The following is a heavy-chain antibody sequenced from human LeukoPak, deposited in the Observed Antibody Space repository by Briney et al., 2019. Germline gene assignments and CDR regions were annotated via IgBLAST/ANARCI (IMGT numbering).Heavy chain of an antibody. Sequence: GGSLRLSCAASGFSFSRYAMGWVRQASGKGLEWVSTVNESGGRTYYVDSVKGRFTMSRDNSKSTLYLQMNNLRAEDTAVYYCTKEGRPNSGGGFFDYWGQGTRVTVSS. V-gene: IGHV3-23*01. CDR1: GFSFSRYA. D-gene: IGHD5-12*01. J-gene: IGHJ4*02. CDR2: VNESGGRT. CDR3: TKEGRPNSGGGFFDY.